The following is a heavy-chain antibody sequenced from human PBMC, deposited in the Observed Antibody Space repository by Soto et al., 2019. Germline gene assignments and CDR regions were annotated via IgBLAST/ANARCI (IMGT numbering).Heavy chain of an antibody. D-gene: IGHD3-3*01. V-gene: IGHV3-30*18. CDR3: AKETVEYYFDY. J-gene: IGHJ4*02. CDR1: GFTFSIYG. Sequence: VQLVESGGCVVQPGRSLRLSCAASGFTFSIYGMHWVRQAPGKGLEWVAVISYDGSNKYYADSVKGRFTISRDNSKNTLYLQMNSLRGEDTAVYYCAKETVEYYFDYWGQGTLVTVSS. CDR2: ISYDGSNK.